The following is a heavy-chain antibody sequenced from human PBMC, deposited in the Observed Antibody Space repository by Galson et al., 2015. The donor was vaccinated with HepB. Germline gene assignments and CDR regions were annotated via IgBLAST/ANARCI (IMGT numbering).Heavy chain of an antibody. Sequence: SVKVSCKASGYTFTRFGISWVRQAPGQGLEWMGWISADNLNTRYAQKFQGRVTMTTDTSTSTAYMILWSLRSDGTAVYYCARGGMATVGGPTFDYWGQGSLVTVSS. CDR3: ARGGMATVGGPTFDY. J-gene: IGHJ4*02. V-gene: IGHV1-18*01. CDR2: ISADNLNT. CDR1: GYTFTRFG. D-gene: IGHD5-24*01.